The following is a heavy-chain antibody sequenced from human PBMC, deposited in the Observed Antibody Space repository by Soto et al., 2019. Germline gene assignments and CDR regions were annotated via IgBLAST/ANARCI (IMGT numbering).Heavy chain of an antibody. CDR3: ARDVVQPTYYYGSGSYDGLGVEDYYGMDV. V-gene: IGHV1-18*01. CDR1: GYTFTSYG. J-gene: IGHJ6*02. CDR2: ISAYNGNT. Sequence: GASVKVSCKASGYTFTSYGISWVRQAPGQGLEWMGWISAYNGNTNYAQKLQGRVTMTTDTSTSTAYMELRGLRSDDTAVYYCARDVVQPTYYYGSGSYDGLGVEDYYGMDVWGQGTTVTVSS. D-gene: IGHD3-10*01.